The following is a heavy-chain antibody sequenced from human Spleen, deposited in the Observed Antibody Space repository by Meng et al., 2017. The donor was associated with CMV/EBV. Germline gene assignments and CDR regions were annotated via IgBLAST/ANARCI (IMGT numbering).Heavy chain of an antibody. V-gene: IGHV4-38-2*02. CDR3: ARDSGTGGSTNFDY. CDR1: GYSISSGYY. D-gene: IGHD1-14*01. J-gene: IGHJ4*02. Sequence: SETLSLTCTVSGYSISSGYYWGWIRQPPGKGLEWIGNIYHSGTTNYNPSLKRRVTISVDTSKNQLSLKVSSVTAADTAVYYCARDSGTGGSTNFDYWGQGTLVTVSS. CDR2: IYHSGTT.